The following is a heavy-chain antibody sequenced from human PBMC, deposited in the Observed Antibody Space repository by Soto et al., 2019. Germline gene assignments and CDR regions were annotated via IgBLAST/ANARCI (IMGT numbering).Heavy chain of an antibody. Sequence: GESLKISCKGSGYSFTSYWIGWVRQMPGKGLEWMGIIYPGDSDTRYSPSFQGQVTISADKSISTAYLQWSSLKASDTAMYYCAVETLLSYGSSGYPYYYGMDVWGQGTTVTVSS. CDR1: GYSFTSYW. CDR2: IYPGDSDT. CDR3: AVETLLSYGSSGYPYYYGMDV. J-gene: IGHJ6*02. V-gene: IGHV5-51*01. D-gene: IGHD3-22*01.